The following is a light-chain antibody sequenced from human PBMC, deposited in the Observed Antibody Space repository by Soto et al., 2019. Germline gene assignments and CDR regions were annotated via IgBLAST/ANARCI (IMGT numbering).Light chain of an antibody. V-gene: IGKV1-5*01. CDR3: QQYSSRLPR. CDR1: EIISTW. Sequence: DIQMTQSPSTLSASVGDRVTITCRANEIISTWLAWYQQKPGKAPKLLISDASSLQSGVPSRFNGSGSGTAFTSTICSLQPDFFATYYCQQYSSRLPRFGGETKVDIK. CDR2: DAS. J-gene: IGKJ4*01.